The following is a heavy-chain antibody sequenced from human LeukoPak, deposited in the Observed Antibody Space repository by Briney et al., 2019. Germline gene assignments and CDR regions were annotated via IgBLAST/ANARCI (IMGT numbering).Heavy chain of an antibody. CDR1: GGSISSGSYY. CDR3: ARSAKTPHYYYYMDV. CDR2: IYTSGST. Sequence: PSQTLSLTCTVSGGSISSGSYYWSWIRQPAGKGLEWIGRIYTSGSTNYNPSLKSRVTISVDTSKNQFSLKLSSVTAADTAVYYCARSAKTPHYYYYMDVWGKGTTVTVSS. V-gene: IGHV4-61*02. J-gene: IGHJ6*03.